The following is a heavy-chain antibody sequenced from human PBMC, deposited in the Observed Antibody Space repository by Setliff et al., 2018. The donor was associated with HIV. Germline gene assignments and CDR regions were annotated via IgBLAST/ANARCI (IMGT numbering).Heavy chain of an antibody. CDR3: AKGVFDV. V-gene: IGHV3-23*01. CDR2: ISVGAGST. D-gene: IGHD3-10*01. Sequence: GGSLRLSCAASGFTFSTYGMNWVRQAPGKGLEWVALINVISVGAGSTYYADSVKGRFTISRDNSKNTLYLQMNNLRPEDTAIYYCAKGVFDVWGRGTPVTVSS. J-gene: IGHJ2*01. CDR1: GFTFSTYG.